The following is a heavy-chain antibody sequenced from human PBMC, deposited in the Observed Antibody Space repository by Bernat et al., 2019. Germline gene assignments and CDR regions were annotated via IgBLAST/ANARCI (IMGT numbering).Heavy chain of an antibody. V-gene: IGHV3-23*01. CDR2: ISGSGGST. CDR1: GFTFSSYA. CDR3: AKDPYSSSWEGYYFDY. J-gene: IGHJ4*02. D-gene: IGHD6-13*01. Sequence: EVQLLESGGGLVQPGGSLRLSCAASGFTFSSYAMSWVRQAPGKGLEWVSAISGSGGSTYYADSVKGRFTISRDNSKNTLYLQMNSLRAEDTAVYYCAKDPYSSSWEGYYFDYRGQGTLVTVSS.